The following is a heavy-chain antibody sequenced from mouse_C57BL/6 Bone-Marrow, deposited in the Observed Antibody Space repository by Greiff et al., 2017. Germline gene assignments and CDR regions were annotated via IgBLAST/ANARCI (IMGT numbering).Heavy chain of an antibody. Sequence: QVQLQQPGAELVKPGASVKMSCKASGYTFTSYWITWVKQRPGQGLEWIGDIYPGSGSTNYNEKFKSKATLTVDTSSSTAYMQLSSLTSEDSAVYYCARPLYYGSSGTYWYFDVWGTGTTVTVSS. CDR2: IYPGSGST. CDR3: ARPLYYGSSGTYWYFDV. J-gene: IGHJ1*03. CDR1: GYTFTSYW. V-gene: IGHV1-55*01. D-gene: IGHD1-1*01.